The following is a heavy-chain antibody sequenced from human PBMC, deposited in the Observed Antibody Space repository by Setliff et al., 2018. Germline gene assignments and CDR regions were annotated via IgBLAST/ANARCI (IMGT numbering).Heavy chain of an antibody. CDR1: GYTFTSYA. CDR2: INAGNGNT. V-gene: IGHV1-3*01. D-gene: IGHD4-17*01. Sequence: VASVKVSCKASGYTFTSYAMHWVRQAPGQRLEWMGWINAGNGNTQYSKKFQGRLTITRDTSTRTVYMELSSLRLEDSAVYFCARNYGDGYYYGMDVWGQGTAVTVSS. CDR3: ARNYGDGYYYGMDV. J-gene: IGHJ6*02.